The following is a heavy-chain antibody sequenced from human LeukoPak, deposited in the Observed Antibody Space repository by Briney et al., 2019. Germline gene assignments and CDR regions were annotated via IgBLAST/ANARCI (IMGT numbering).Heavy chain of an antibody. CDR1: GGSFSGYY. V-gene: IGHV4-34*01. CDR2: INHSGST. D-gene: IGHD3-10*01. J-gene: IGHJ5*02. Sequence: PSETLSLTCAVYGGSFSGYYWSWIRQPPGKGLEWIGEINHSGSTNYNPSLKSRVTISADTSKNQFSLKLSSVTAADTAVYYCARGPRAITMVRGRLDPWGQGTLVTVSS. CDR3: ARGPRAITMVRGRLDP.